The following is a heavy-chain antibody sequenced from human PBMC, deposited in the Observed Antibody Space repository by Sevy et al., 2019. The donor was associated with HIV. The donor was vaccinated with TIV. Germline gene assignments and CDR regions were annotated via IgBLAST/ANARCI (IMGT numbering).Heavy chain of an antibody. V-gene: IGHV3-21*04. J-gene: IGHJ4*02. Sequence: GGSLRLSCAASVFTFSYYDMNWVRQAPGKGLEWVSSISSGSSYIFYADSVKGRFTISRDNAKNSLYLQMNSLRAEDTAVYYCASPLNYYDSPSAYWGQGTLVTVSS. CDR2: ISSGSSYI. D-gene: IGHD3-22*01. CDR3: ASPLNYYDSPSAY. CDR1: VFTFSYYD.